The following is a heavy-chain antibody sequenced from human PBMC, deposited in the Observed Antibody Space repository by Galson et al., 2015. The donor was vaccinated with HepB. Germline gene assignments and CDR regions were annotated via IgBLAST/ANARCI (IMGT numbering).Heavy chain of an antibody. V-gene: IGHV1-3*01. CDR3: VRVMAEAGRVDYMDV. D-gene: IGHD6-13*01. Sequence: SVKVSCKASGYTFINYALHWVRQAPGQSLEWMGWINAGNGYTKYSQKFQGRVSITADESTSTVNMEVSNLRYEDSAVYYCVRVMAEAGRVDYMDVWGKGTPVTVSS. CDR2: INAGNGYT. J-gene: IGHJ6*03. CDR1: GYTFINYA.